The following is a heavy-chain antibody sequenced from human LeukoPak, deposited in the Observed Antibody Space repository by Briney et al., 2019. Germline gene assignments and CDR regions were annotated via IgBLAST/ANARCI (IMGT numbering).Heavy chain of an antibody. CDR2: IYYSGST. V-gene: IGHV4-59*08. CDR1: GGSIRSYY. Sequence: SETLSLTCTVSGGSIRSYYWSWIRQPPRKGLEWTGYIYYSGSTNYNPSLKSRVTISVDTSKNQFSLKLSSVTAADTAVYYCVRHRPRSYYDSSGSDFDYWGQGTLVTVSS. J-gene: IGHJ4*02. D-gene: IGHD3-22*01. CDR3: VRHRPRSYYDSSGSDFDY.